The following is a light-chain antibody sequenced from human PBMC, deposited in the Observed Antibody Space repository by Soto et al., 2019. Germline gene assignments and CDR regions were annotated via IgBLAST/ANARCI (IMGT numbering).Light chain of an antibody. Sequence: EIVLTQSPGTLSLSPGERATLSCRASQCVSSSYLAWYQQKPGQAPRLIICGASSRATGIPDRLSGSGSGTDFALTISRLEPEDFAVYYCQQYGSSAWTFGQGTKVDIK. CDR2: GAS. CDR3: QQYGSSAWT. V-gene: IGKV3-20*01. J-gene: IGKJ1*01. CDR1: QCVSSSY.